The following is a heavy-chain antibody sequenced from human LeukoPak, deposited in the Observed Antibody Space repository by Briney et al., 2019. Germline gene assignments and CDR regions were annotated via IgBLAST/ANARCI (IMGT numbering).Heavy chain of an antibody. Sequence: PSETLSLTCTVSGYSISSGYYWGWIRQPPGKGLEWIGSIYHSGSTYYNPSLKSRVTISVDTSKNQFSLKLSSVTAADTAVYYCASRIHYSSGWFDYWGQGTLVTVSS. CDR1: GYSISSGYY. V-gene: IGHV4-38-2*02. CDR3: ASRIHYSSGWFDY. CDR2: IYHSGST. D-gene: IGHD6-19*01. J-gene: IGHJ4*02.